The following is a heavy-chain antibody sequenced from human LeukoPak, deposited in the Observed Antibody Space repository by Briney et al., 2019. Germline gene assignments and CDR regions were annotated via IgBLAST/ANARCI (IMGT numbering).Heavy chain of an antibody. CDR2: ISSGSSTM. CDR1: GFIYSGFD. Sequence: GASLRLSCAASGFIYSGFDMSWVRQAPGKGLEWVSCISSGSSTMYYAESVKGRFTTSRDNAKTSLFLQMNGLRDEDTAVYYCVRERGFRGSCYYDHWGQGALVTVSS. CDR3: VRERGFRGSCYYDH. V-gene: IGHV3-48*02. J-gene: IGHJ4*02. D-gene: IGHD1-26*01.